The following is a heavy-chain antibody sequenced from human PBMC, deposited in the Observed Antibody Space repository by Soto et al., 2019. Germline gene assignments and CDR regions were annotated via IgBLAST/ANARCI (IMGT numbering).Heavy chain of an antibody. CDR1: GGSISSSSYY. CDR2: IHYSGYT. D-gene: IGHD3-22*01. V-gene: IGHV4-39*01. J-gene: IGHJ4*02. Sequence: ASETLSLTCTVSGGSISSSSYYWGWIRQPPGKGLEWIGSIHYSGYTYYNPSLKSRVTISVDTSKNQFSLKLSSVTAAATAVFYWGRLVDDSSGYRPGWGQGTRLTVS. CDR3: GRLVDDSSGYRPG.